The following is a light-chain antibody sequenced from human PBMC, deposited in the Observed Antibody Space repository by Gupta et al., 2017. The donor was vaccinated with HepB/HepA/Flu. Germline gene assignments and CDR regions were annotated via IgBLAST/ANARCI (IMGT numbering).Light chain of an antibody. J-gene: IGLJ2*01. Sequence: SSELTQAPAVSVALGQTVRIACPGDSLRIFSASWYQQKPGQAPVLVFYGENYRPSGVPDRFSGSSSGNRASLTITGAQAEDEADYYCNSQDTSGNVVFGGGTKLTVL. CDR1: SLRIFS. V-gene: IGLV3-19*01. CDR3: NSQDTSGNVV. CDR2: GEN.